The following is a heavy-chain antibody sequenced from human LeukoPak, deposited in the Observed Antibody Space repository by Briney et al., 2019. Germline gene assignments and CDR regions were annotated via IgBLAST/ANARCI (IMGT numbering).Heavy chain of an antibody. V-gene: IGHV3-66*01. Sequence: QTGGSLRLSCAASGFTVSSNYMSWVRQAPGKGLEWVSVIYSGGSTYYADSVKGRFTISRDNSKNTLYLQMNSLRAEDTAVYYCARDSRAAPYYYYGMDVWGQGTTVTASS. CDR2: IYSGGST. J-gene: IGHJ6*02. CDR1: GFTVSSNY. CDR3: ARDSRAAPYYYYGMDV. D-gene: IGHD2-2*01.